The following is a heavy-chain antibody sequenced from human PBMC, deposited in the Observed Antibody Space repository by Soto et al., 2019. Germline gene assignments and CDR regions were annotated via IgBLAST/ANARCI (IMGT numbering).Heavy chain of an antibody. CDR3: ARDSSIFGVVGGMDV. CDR2: IYASGST. CDR1: GGSISSYY. Sequence: SETLSLTCTVSGGSISSYYWSWIRQPAGKGLEWIGRIYASGSTNYNPSLKSRVTMSVDTSKNQFSLKLSSVTAADTAVYYCARDSSIFGVVGGMDVWGQGTTVTVSS. D-gene: IGHD3-3*01. J-gene: IGHJ6*02. V-gene: IGHV4-4*07.